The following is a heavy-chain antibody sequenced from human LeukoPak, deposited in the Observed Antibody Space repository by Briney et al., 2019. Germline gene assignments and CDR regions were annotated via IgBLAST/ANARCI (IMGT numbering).Heavy chain of an antibody. CDR2: IYYSGST. V-gene: IGHV4-59*01. CDR1: GGSISSYY. J-gene: IGHJ4*02. Sequence: PSETLSLTCTVSGGSISSYYWSWIRQPPGKGPEWIGYIYYSGSTNYNPSLKSRVTISVDTSKNQFSLKLSSVTAADTAVYYCARVKSSGFYFDYWGQGTLVTVPS. D-gene: IGHD6-19*01. CDR3: ARVKSSGFYFDY.